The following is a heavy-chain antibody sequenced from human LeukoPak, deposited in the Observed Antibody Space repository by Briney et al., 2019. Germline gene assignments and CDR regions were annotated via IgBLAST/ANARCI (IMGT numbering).Heavy chain of an antibody. CDR1: GFTFSSYW. D-gene: IGHD3-10*01. CDR3: ATGAHYYGS. J-gene: IGHJ4*02. V-gene: IGHV3-53*01. CDR2: IYGDGTT. Sequence: PGGSLRLSCVTSGFTFSSYWMSWVRQAPGKGLEWVSLIYGDGTTYYADSVKGRFTISGDNSKNTLYLQMNSLRAEDTVVYYCATGAHYYGSWGQGTLVAVSS.